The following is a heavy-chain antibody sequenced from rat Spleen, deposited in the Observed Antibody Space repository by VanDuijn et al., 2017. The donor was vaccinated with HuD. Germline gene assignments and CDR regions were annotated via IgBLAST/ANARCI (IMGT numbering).Heavy chain of an antibody. Sequence: EVQLVESGGGLVQPGRSLKLSCAASGFTFSNYYMAWVRQAPTKGLEWVASITNSGGSTYYRDSVKGRFTISRDNAKSTLYLQMDSLRSEDTATYYCARSVFDYWGQGVMVTVSS. CDR1: GFTFSNYY. CDR2: ITNSGGST. J-gene: IGHJ2*01. CDR3: ARSVFDY. V-gene: IGHV5-25*01.